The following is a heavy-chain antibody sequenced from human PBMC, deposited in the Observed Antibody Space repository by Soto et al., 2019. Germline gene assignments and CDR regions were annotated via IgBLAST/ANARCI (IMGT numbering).Heavy chain of an antibody. CDR1: GYTFRLYF. D-gene: IGHD3-22*01. Sequence: ASVKVSCKTSGYTFRLYFIHWVRQAPGEGLEWVGWINPDSGVTQYAQKYQGRVTMTSDTSIRTAYMDLTGLTSDDTAVYFCARDPSDSSGNYDYWGQ. J-gene: IGHJ4*02. CDR2: INPDSGVT. CDR3: ARDPSDSSGNYDY. V-gene: IGHV1-2*02.